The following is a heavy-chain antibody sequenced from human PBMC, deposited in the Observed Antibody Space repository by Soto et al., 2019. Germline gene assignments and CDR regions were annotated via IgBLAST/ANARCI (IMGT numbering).Heavy chain of an antibody. Sequence: GGSLRLSCAASGFTFRDYYMNWIRQAPGKGLEWVSYISGSGHTIYYADSVKGRFTISRDNAKNSLYLQMNSLRAEDTAVYYCASPGDTTMAYPLDYWGQGTLVTVS. CDR2: ISGSGHTI. D-gene: IGHD5-18*01. CDR3: ASPGDTTMAYPLDY. J-gene: IGHJ4*02. CDR1: GFTFRDYY. V-gene: IGHV3-11*01.